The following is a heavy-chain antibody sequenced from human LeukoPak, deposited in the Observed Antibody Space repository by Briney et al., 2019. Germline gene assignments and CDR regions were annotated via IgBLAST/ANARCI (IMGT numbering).Heavy chain of an antibody. CDR1: GLTFSSYG. Sequence: QPGGSLRLSCAASGLTFSSYGMHWVRQAPGKGLEWVAFIWYDGSNKYYADSEKGRFTISRDNSKNPLYLQMNSLRAEDTAVYYCARDQRITIFGVVTNNWFDPWGQGTLVTVSS. CDR2: IWYDGSNK. D-gene: IGHD3-3*01. J-gene: IGHJ5*02. CDR3: ARDQRITIFGVVTNNWFDP. V-gene: IGHV3-33*01.